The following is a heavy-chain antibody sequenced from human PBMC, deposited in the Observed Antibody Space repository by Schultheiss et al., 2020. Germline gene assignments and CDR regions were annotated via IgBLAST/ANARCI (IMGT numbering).Heavy chain of an antibody. Sequence: SETLSLTCAVSGGSISSSNWWSWVRQPPGKGLEWIGEIYHSGSTNYNPSLKSRVTISVDTSKNQFSLKLSSVTAADTAVYYCAKAGTWDTVMATYSMDVWGQGTTVTVSS. CDR2: IYHSGST. CDR3: AKAGTWDTVMATYSMDV. J-gene: IGHJ6*02. V-gene: IGHV4-4*02. CDR1: GGSISSSNW. D-gene: IGHD5-18*01.